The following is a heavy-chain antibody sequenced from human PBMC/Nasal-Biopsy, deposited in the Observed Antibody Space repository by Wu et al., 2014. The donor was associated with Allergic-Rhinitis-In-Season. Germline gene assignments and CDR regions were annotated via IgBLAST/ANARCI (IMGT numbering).Heavy chain of an antibody. D-gene: IGHD1-26*01. V-gene: IGHV3-7*01. CDR2: MRQDGTEK. Sequence: LRLSCAVSGLTLSNYWMTWVRQAPGKGLEWVANMRQDGTEKSYVDSVKGRFTISRDHAKNSLYLQMNSLGAEDSAVYYCATAASGTYSPFDHWGQGTLVTVSS. J-gene: IGHJ4*02. CDR3: ATAASGTYSPFDH. CDR1: GLTLSNYW.